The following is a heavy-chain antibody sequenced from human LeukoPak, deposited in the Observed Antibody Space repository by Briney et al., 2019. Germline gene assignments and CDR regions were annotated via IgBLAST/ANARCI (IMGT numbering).Heavy chain of an antibody. J-gene: IGHJ4*02. D-gene: IGHD3-10*01. CDR1: GFTFNNYG. CDR3: AKDASLFGDQYFDS. CDR2: ISYDGSSK. V-gene: IGHV3-30*18. Sequence: GGSLRLSCAASGFTFNNYGMHWVRQAPGKGLEWVAVISYDGSSKYYVDSAKGRFIMSRDNPKNTLYLQMNSLRLEDTAVYYCAKDASLFGDQYFDSWGQGTLVTVSS.